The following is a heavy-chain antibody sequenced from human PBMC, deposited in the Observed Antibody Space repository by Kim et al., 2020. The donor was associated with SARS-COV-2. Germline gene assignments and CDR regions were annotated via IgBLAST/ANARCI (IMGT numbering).Heavy chain of an antibody. CDR3: AKGMVGSGSYYQTSFDY. D-gene: IGHD3-10*01. V-gene: IGHV3-43*01. CDR2: ISWDGGST. J-gene: IGHJ4*02. Sequence: GGSLRLSCAASGFTFDDYTMHWVRQAPGKGLEWVSLISWDGGSTYYADSVKGRFTISRDNSKNSLYLQMNSLRTEDTALYYCAKGMVGSGSYYQTSFDYWGQGTLVTVSS. CDR1: GFTFDDYT.